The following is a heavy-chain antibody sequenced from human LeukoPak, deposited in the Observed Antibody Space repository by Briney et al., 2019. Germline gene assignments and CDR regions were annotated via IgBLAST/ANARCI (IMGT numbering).Heavy chain of an antibody. J-gene: IGHJ4*02. D-gene: IGHD6-19*01. CDR2: IIPSVGLI. V-gene: IGHV1-69*04. CDR3: TRGLGSKREDF. CDR1: GGTFSNSA. Sequence: SVKVSCKASGGTFSNSALSWVRQAPGQGLEWLGRIIPSVGLIHYAQKFQGRGTISADETTTTAFLELTSLRSDDTAVYFCTRGLGSKREDFWGQGTLVTVSS.